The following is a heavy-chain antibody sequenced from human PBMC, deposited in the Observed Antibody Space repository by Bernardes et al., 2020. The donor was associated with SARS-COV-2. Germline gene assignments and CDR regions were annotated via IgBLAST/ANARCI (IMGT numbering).Heavy chain of an antibody. V-gene: IGHV3-21*06. CDR2: TDVGTTYI. Sequence: GGSLRLSRAASGFIFSNYNMNWVRQAPGKGLEWVASTDVGTTYISYADSVKGRFTISRDNAENLLYLQMNSLRPEDTAVYYCARDVSLDGMDVWGQGTTVTVSS. D-gene: IGHD3-16*01. CDR1: GFIFSNYN. J-gene: IGHJ6*02. CDR3: ARDVSLDGMDV.